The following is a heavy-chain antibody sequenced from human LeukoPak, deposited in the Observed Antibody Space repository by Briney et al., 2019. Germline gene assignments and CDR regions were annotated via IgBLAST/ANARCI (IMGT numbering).Heavy chain of an antibody. CDR2: ISSSGTII. J-gene: IGHJ4*02. V-gene: IGHV3-48*01. CDR1: AFTISASG. CDR3: ARDSRSHCSSTACYGPYFDY. Sequence: GSLRLSCAASAFTISASGMSWFRQTSGKGLKWISYISSSGTIIYYADSVKGRFTISRDSAKNSLFLQMNSLGAEDTAVYYCARDSRSHCSSTACYGPYFDYWAQGTLVTVSS. D-gene: IGHD2-2*01.